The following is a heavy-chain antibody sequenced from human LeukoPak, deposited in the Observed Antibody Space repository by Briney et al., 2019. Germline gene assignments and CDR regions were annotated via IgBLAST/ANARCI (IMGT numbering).Heavy chain of an antibody. CDR1: GFTFSSYA. D-gene: IGHD3-16*01. CDR3: AKGPLNWYYYYYMDV. Sequence: GGSLRLSCAASGFTFSSYAMSWVRQAPGEGLEWVSAISGSGGSTYYADSVKGRFTISRDNSKNTLYLQMNSLRAEDTAVYYCAKGPLNWYYYYYMDVWGKGTTVTVSS. V-gene: IGHV3-23*01. J-gene: IGHJ6*03. CDR2: ISGSGGST.